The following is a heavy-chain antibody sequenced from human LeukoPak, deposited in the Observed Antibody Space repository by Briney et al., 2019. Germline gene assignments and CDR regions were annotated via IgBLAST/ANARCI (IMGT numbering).Heavy chain of an antibody. CDR1: GYTFTGYY. J-gene: IGHJ4*02. D-gene: IGHD3-3*01. CDR3: ARAGHITIFGVVKGAFDY. V-gene: IGHV1-2*02. CDR2: INPNSSGT. Sequence: ASVKVSCKASGYTFTGYYMHWVRQAPGQGLEWMGWINPNSSGTNYAQKFQGRVTMTRDTSISTAYMELSRLRSDDTAVYYCARAGHITIFGVVKGAFDYWGQGTLVTVSS.